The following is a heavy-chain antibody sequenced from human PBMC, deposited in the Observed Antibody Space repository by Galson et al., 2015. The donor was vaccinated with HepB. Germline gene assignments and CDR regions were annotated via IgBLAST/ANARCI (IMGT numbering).Heavy chain of an antibody. CDR1: GFTFDDYA. CDR3: AKAYYYGSGSYWGWFDP. Sequence: SLRLSCAASGFTFDDYAMHWVRQAPGKGLEWVSGISWNSGSIGYADSVKGRFTISRDNAKNSLYLQMNSLRAEDTALYYCAKAYYYGSGSYWGWFDPWGQGTLVTASS. J-gene: IGHJ5*02. D-gene: IGHD3-10*01. CDR2: ISWNSGSI. V-gene: IGHV3-9*01.